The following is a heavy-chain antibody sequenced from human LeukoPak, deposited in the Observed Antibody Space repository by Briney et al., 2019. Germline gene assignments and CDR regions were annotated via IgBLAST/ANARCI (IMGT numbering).Heavy chain of an antibody. D-gene: IGHD3-10*01. CDR3: GRGSVGFGELNY. CDR1: GFIFSSYW. Sequence: GGSLRLSCAASGFIFSSYWMHWVRQAPGKGLVWVSRINTDGSSKSYADSVKGRFTISRDNAKNTLYLQMNSLRADDTAVYYCGRGSVGFGELNYWGQGTLVTVSS. J-gene: IGHJ4*02. CDR2: INTDGSSK. V-gene: IGHV3-74*01.